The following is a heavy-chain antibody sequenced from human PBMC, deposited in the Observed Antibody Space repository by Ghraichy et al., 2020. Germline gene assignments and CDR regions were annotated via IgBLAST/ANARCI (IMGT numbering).Heavy chain of an antibody. D-gene: IGHD5-12*01. V-gene: IGHV3-48*02. Sequence: GGSLRLSCAASGFTFSSYSMNWVRQAPGKGLEWVSYISSSSSTIYYADSVKGRFTISRDNAKNSLYLQMNSLRDEDTAVYYCASGDSGYDYYFDYWGQGTLVTVSS. CDR2: ISSSSSTI. CDR1: GFTFSSYS. J-gene: IGHJ4*02. CDR3: ASGDSGYDYYFDY.